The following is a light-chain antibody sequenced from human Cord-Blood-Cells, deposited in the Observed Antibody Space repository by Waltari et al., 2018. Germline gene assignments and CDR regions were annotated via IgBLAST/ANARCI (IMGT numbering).Light chain of an antibody. CDR3: SSYTSSSTWV. CDR1: SSDVGSYNR. Sequence: QSALTQPPSVSGPPGQPVTISCTGTSSDVGSYNRVSWYQQPPGTAPKLMIYEVSNRPSGVPDRFSGSKSGNTASLTISGLQAEDEADYYCSSYTSSSTWVFGGGTKLTVL. V-gene: IGLV2-18*02. CDR2: EVS. J-gene: IGLJ3*02.